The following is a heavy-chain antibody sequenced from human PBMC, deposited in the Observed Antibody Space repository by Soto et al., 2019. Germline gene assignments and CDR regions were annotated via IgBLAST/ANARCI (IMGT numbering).Heavy chain of an antibody. Sequence: QLLESGGGLAQPGGSLRLSCAASGFISSSYAMNWVRQAPGKGLEWVASISASGASKTYYADSVKGRFTIFRDNSENTLFLQMSSLRAEDTAVYYCAKGGTVVRGVTLDYWGQGTLVSVSS. CDR2: ISASGASKT. D-gene: IGHD3-10*01. CDR3: AKGGTVVRGVTLDY. V-gene: IGHV3-23*01. J-gene: IGHJ4*02. CDR1: GFISSSYA.